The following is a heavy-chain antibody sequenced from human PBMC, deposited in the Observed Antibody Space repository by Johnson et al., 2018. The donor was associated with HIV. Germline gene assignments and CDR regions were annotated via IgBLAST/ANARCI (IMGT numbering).Heavy chain of an antibody. J-gene: IGHJ3*02. CDR1: GFNFDDYA. Sequence: VQLVESGGGVVQPGRSLRLSCAASGFNFDDYAMSWVRQVPGKGLEGVSGINWNGGSIGYADSVKGRFTISRDNAKKSLYLQMNSLRAEDTAVYYCAREGDGGAFDIWGQGTMVTVSS. CDR2: INWNGGSI. D-gene: IGHD3-16*01. CDR3: AREGDGGAFDI. V-gene: IGHV3-20*04.